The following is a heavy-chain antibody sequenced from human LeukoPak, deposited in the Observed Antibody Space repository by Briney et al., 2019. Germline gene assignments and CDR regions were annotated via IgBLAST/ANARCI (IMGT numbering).Heavy chain of an antibody. D-gene: IGHD1-26*01. CDR1: GFTFSSHA. V-gene: IGHV3-23*01. CDR3: AKDFPGGYYSEDAFDI. J-gene: IGHJ3*02. Sequence: TGGSLRLSCAASGFTFSSHAMNWVRQAPGKGLEWVSAISGSGSTTYYADSVKGRFTISRDNSKNTLYLQMNSLRAEDTAVYYCAKDFPGGYYSEDAFDIWGQGTMVTVSS. CDR2: ISGSGSTT.